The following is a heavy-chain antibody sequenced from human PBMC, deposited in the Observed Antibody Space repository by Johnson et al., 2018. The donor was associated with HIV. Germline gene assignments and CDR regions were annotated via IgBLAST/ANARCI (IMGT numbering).Heavy chain of an antibody. CDR3: ARDGSNFGAFDI. J-gene: IGHJ3*02. CDR2: INWNGGST. CDR1: GFTFDDYG. Sequence: VQLVESGGGVVRPGGSLRLSCAASGFTFDDYGMSWVRQAPGKGLEWVSGINWNGGSTGYADSVKGRFTISRDNSKNTLYLKMNSLRAEDTAVYYCARDGSNFGAFDIWGQGTMVTVSS. V-gene: IGHV3-20*04. D-gene: IGHD1-1*01.